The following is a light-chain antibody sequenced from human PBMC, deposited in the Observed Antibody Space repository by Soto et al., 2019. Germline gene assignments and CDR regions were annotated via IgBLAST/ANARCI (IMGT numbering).Light chain of an antibody. CDR1: SSSIGSNT. Sequence: QSVLTQPPSASGTPGQRVTISCSGSSSSIGSNTVNWYQQLPGTAPKLLIYGHNQRPSGVPDRFSGSQSGTSASLAISGLQSEDEGDYYCAAWDDSLKVRVFGGGTKLTVL. V-gene: IGLV1-44*01. J-gene: IGLJ2*01. CDR3: AAWDDSLKVRV. CDR2: GHN.